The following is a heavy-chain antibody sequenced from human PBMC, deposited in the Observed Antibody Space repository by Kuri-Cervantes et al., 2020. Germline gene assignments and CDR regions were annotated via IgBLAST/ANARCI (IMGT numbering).Heavy chain of an antibody. D-gene: IGHD3-3*01. J-gene: IGHJ6*02. CDR1: GGTFSSYT. Sequence: SVKVSCKASGGTFSSYTISWVRQAPGQGLEWMGRIIPSLGIANYAQKFQGRVTITADKSTSTAYMELSSLRSEDTAVYYCAVSLRFLEWLDYYYYGVDVWGQGTTVTVSS. V-gene: IGHV1-69*02. CDR2: IIPSLGIA. CDR3: AVSLRFLEWLDYYYYGVDV.